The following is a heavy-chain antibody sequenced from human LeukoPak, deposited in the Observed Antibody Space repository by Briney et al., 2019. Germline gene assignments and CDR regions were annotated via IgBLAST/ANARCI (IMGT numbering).Heavy chain of an antibody. D-gene: IGHD3-3*01. V-gene: IGHV3-7*01. CDR3: ARERPYYDFWSGYYMVDY. CDR1: GFTFSSYW. CDR2: IKQDGSEK. Sequence: GGSLRLSCAASGFTFSSYWMSWVRQAPGKGLEWVANIKQDGSEKYYVDSVKGRFTISRDNAKNSLYLQMNRLRAEDTAVYYCARERPYYDFWSGYYMVDYWGQGTLVTVSS. J-gene: IGHJ4*02.